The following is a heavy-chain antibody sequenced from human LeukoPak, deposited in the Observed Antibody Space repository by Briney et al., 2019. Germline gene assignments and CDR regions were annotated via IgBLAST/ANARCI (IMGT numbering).Heavy chain of an antibody. CDR2: IYNSGST. CDR3: AREGGAGAFDI. J-gene: IGHJ3*02. Sequence: SETLSLTCTVSGGSISSYYWSWIRQPPGKGLEWIGYIYNSGSTNYNPSLKSRVTISVDTSKNQFSLKLNSVTAADTAVYYCAREGGAGAFDIWGQGTMVTVS. V-gene: IGHV4-59*01. CDR1: GGSISSYY. D-gene: IGHD3-16*01.